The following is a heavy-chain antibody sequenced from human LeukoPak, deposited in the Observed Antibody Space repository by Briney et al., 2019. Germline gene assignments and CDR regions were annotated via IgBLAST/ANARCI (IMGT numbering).Heavy chain of an antibody. J-gene: IGHJ4*02. CDR2: AYYTGST. V-gene: IGHV4-59*12. Sequence: ASETLSLTCTVSGGSISSYYWTWIRQPPGKGLEWIGYAYYTGSTNYNPSLKSRVTISVDTSKNQFSLKLSSVTAADTAVYYCARDGRLMRGSGSYYNDDYWGQGTLVTVSS. CDR3: ARDGRLMRGSGSYYNDDY. D-gene: IGHD3-10*01. CDR1: GGSISSYY.